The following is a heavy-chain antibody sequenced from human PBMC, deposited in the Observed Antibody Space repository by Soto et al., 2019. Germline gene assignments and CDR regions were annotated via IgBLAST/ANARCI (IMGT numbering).Heavy chain of an antibody. J-gene: IGHJ3*01. CDR1: GFTFSHYA. V-gene: IGHV3-23*01. D-gene: IGHD3-16*01. Sequence: EVQLLESGGGLVQPGGSQSLSCAASGFTFSHYAMSWVRQAPGKGLQWVSTIFGSGAPTHYADSVKGRFGISRDNSNNMLFLEMNSLKDEDTAVYYCTREASSWGFAFDLWGQGTRVAVSS. CDR3: TREASSWGFAFDL. CDR2: IFGSGAPT.